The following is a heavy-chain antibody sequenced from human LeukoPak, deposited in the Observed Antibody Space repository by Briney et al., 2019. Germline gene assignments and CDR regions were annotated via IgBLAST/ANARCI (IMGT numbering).Heavy chain of an antibody. CDR3: ARGRVVATAPSVAAAGLFDY. J-gene: IGHJ4*02. CDR1: GGSFSGYY. V-gene: IGHV4-34*01. Sequence: SETLSLTCAVYGGSFSGYYWSWIRQPPGKGLEWIGEINHSGSTNYNPSLKSRVTISVDTSKNQFSLKLSSVTAADTAVYYCARGRVVATAPSVAAAGLFDYWGQGTLVTVSS. D-gene: IGHD6-13*01. CDR2: INHSGST.